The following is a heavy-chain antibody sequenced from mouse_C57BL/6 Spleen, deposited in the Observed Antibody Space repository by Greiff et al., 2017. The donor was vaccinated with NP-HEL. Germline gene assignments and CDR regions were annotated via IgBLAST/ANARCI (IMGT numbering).Heavy chain of an antibody. CDR1: GYTFTSHW. V-gene: IGHV1-7*01. CDR2: INSSSGYT. Sequence: QVQLQQSGAELATPGASLKLFRKASGYTFTSHWMHWVKQRPGQGPEWIGYINSSSGYTKYNQKFKDTATLTAAKSSSTAYMQLISLTYEDSAVYYCARYCCGSSDWYFEGWGTGTTVTVS. J-gene: IGHJ1*03. D-gene: IGHD1-1*01. CDR3: ARYCCGSSDWYFEG.